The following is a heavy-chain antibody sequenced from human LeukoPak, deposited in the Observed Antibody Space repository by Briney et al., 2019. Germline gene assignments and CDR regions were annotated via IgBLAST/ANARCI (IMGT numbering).Heavy chain of an antibody. V-gene: IGHV3-23*01. J-gene: IGHJ4*02. CDR1: GITLSNYG. CDR2: ISVSGGST. CDR3: AKRGVVIRVILVGFHKQAYYFDS. Sequence: GGSLRLSRAVSGITLSNYGMSWVRQAPGKGLEWVAGISVSGGSTNYADSVKGRFTISRDNAKNTLYLQMNSLRAEDTAVYFCAKRGVVIRVILVGFHKQAYYFDSWGQGALVTVSS. D-gene: IGHD3-10*01.